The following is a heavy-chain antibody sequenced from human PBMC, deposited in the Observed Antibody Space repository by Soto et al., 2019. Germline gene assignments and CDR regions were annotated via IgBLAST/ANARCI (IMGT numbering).Heavy chain of an antibody. D-gene: IGHD2-15*01. CDR1: GYTFTSYG. CDR2: ISAYNGNT. CDR3: AREKRDYCSGGSCYSAVDY. V-gene: IGHV1-18*04. Sequence: QVKLVQSGAEVKKPGASVKVSCKASGYTFTSYGISWVRQAPGQGLEWMGWISAYNGNTNYAQKLQGRVTMTTDTSTSTAYMELRSLRSDDTAVYYCAREKRDYCSGGSCYSAVDYWGQGTLVTVSS. J-gene: IGHJ4*02.